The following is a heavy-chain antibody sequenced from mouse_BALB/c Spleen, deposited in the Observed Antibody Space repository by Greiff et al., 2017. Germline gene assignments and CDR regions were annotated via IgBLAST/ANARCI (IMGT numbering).Heavy chain of an antibody. D-gene: IGHD2-4*01. CDR1: GFTFNTYA. CDR3: VRHEDYAFAY. J-gene: IGHJ3*01. CDR2: IRSKSNNYAT. Sequence: EVQGVESGGGLVQPKGSLKLSCAASGFTFNTYAMNWVRQAPGKGLEWVARIRSKSNNYATYYADSVKDRFTISRDDSQSMLYLQMNNLKTEDTAMYYCVRHEDYAFAYWGQGTLVTVSA. V-gene: IGHV10-1*02.